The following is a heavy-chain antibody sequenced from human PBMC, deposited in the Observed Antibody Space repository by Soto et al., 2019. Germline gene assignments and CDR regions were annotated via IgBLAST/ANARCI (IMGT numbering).Heavy chain of an antibody. V-gene: IGHV3-33*01. CDR1: GFSFSTYG. D-gene: IGHD6-19*01. J-gene: IGHJ4*02. Sequence: QEQLVQSGGGVVQPGRSLRLSCAASGFSFSTYGIHWVRQAPGKELEWLAVTSFDGTKKYSSDSVKGRLTISRDTSNNTVYLRMSSLRVEDTAVYYCAREAPWAVAGSSYFDYWGQGTLVTVSS. CDR3: AREAPWAVAGSSYFDY. CDR2: TSFDGTKK.